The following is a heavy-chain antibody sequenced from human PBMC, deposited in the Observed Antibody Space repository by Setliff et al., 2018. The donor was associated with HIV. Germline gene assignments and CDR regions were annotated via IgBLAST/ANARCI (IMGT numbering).Heavy chain of an antibody. CDR3: TRGSSGSYYSAFDI. CDR2: IKSKTDGGTT. Sequence: PGGSLRLSCAASGFTCSNAWMNWVRQAPGKGLEWVGRIKSKTDGGTTDYAAPVKGRFTISRDDSKNTLYLQMNSLKTEDTAVYYCTRGSSGSYYSAFDIWGQGTMVTVSS. CDR1: GFTCSNAW. J-gene: IGHJ3*02. V-gene: IGHV3-15*07. D-gene: IGHD1-26*01.